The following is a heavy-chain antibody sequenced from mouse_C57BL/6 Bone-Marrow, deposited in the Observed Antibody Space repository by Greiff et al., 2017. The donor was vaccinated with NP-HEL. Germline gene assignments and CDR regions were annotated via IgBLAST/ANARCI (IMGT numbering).Heavy chain of an antibody. CDR2: IYPRSGNT. Sequence: QVQLQQSGAELARPGASVKLSCKASGYTFTSYGISWVKQRTGQGLEWIGEIYPRSGNTYYNEKFKGKATLTADKSSSTAYMKLRSLTSEDSAVYFCARDHYPRSFDYWGQGTTLTVSS. V-gene: IGHV1-81*01. CDR3: ARDHYPRSFDY. J-gene: IGHJ2*01. CDR1: GYTFTSYG. D-gene: IGHD1-2*01.